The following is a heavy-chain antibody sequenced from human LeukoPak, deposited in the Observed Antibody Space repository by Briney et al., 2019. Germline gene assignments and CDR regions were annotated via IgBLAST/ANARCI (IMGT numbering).Heavy chain of an antibody. CDR2: IYYSGST. CDR1: GGSISSGGYY. J-gene: IGHJ5*02. V-gene: IGHV4-31*03. CDR3: ASGRYCSGGSCYSESWFDP. Sequence: SETLSLTCTVSGGSISSGGYYWSWIRQHPGKGLEWTGYIYYSGSTYYNPSLKSRVTISVDTSKNQFSLKLSSVTAADTAVHYCASGRYCSGGSCYSESWFDPWGQGTLVTVSS. D-gene: IGHD2-15*01.